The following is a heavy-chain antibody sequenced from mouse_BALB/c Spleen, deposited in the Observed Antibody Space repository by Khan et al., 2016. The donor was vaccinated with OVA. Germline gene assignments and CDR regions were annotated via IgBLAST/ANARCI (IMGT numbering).Heavy chain of an antibody. CDR1: GFSLTGYG. J-gene: IGHJ4*01. Sequence: QVQLKESGPGLVAPSQSLSITCTVSGFSLTGYGVTWVRQPPGKGLEWLGMIWGDGTTDYKSALKSRLSINKDNSKSQVFLNMNSLQTDDTARYYCARAYYGNDREAMDYWGQGTSVTVAS. CDR3: ARAYYGNDREAMDY. D-gene: IGHD2-9*01. V-gene: IGHV2-6-7*01. CDR2: IWGDGTT.